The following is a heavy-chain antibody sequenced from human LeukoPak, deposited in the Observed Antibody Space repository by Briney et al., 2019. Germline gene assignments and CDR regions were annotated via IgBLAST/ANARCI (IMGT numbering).Heavy chain of an antibody. CDR1: GYTFTGYF. V-gene: IGHV1-2*02. Sequence: GASVKVSCKASGYTFTGYFIHWVRQAPGQGLEWMGWINPHIGDTNYAQKFQGRVTMTRDTSITTAYMELARLTSDDTALYYCASEITTPPAFDYWGQGTLVSVSS. D-gene: IGHD1-1*01. J-gene: IGHJ4*02. CDR3: ASEITTPPAFDY. CDR2: INPHIGDT.